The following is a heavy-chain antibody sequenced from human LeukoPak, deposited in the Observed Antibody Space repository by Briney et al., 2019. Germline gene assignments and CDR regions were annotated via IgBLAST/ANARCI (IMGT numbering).Heavy chain of an antibody. Sequence: PSETLSLTCTVSNGSINNYYWSWVRQSPGKGLEWIGYIYHSGSTKYNPSLQSRVTISVDMSNNQFSLKLSSATAADTAIYYCARGGTTTGKGNWLDPWGQGTLVTV. D-gene: IGHD1-1*01. CDR3: ARGGTTTGKGNWLDP. J-gene: IGHJ5*01. V-gene: IGHV4-59*01. CDR1: NGSINNYY. CDR2: IYHSGST.